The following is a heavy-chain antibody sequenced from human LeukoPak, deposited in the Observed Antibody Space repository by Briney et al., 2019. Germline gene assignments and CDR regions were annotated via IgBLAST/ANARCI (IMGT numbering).Heavy chain of an antibody. D-gene: IGHD1-26*01. J-gene: IGHJ4*02. V-gene: IGHV1-69*06. CDR3: VRDLITITGATSGNDY. Sequence: SVKVSCKVSGDSFSNYAISWVRQAPGQGLEWMGRIIPIFGTINHAQNFQGRPMITADKSTSTAYMELSSLRSEDTAVYYCVRDLITITGATSGNDYWGQGTRVTVSS. CDR2: IIPIFGTI. CDR1: GDSFSNYA.